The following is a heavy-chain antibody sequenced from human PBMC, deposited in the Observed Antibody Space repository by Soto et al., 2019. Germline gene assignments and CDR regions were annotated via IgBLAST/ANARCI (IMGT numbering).Heavy chain of an antibody. D-gene: IGHD1-26*01. J-gene: IGHJ6*02. V-gene: IGHV4-4*02. CDR1: GGSISSSNW. CDR2: IYHSGST. CDR3: ARVSGSYYSGMDV. Sequence: QVQLQESGPGLVKPSGTLSLTCAVSGGSISSSNWWSWVRQPPGKGLEWIGEIYHSGSTNYNPSLKVRVSVSVDKSKTQLSRKLSCGTAADTAGCYCARVSGSYYSGMDVWGQGTTVTVSS.